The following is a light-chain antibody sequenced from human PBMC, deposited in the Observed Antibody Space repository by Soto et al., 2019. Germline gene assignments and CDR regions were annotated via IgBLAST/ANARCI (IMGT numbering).Light chain of an antibody. CDR1: QSVSSNQ. CDR2: GAS. J-gene: IGKJ1*01. Sequence: EIVMTQSPATLSLSPGERATLSCRTSQSVSSNQLAWYQQKPGQAPRLLIYGASSRTTGIPDRFSGSGSGTNFTLTISRLETEDFAVYYCQQYGGSPGTFGQGTKVQIK. V-gene: IGKV3-20*01. CDR3: QQYGGSPGT.